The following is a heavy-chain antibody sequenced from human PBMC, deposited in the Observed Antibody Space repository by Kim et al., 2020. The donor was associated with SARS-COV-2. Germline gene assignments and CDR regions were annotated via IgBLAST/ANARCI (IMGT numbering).Heavy chain of an antibody. Sequence: SETLSLTCAVYGGSFSGYYWSWIRQPPGKGLEWIGEINHSGSTNYNPSLKSRVTISVDTSKNQFSLKLSSVTAADTAVYYCARVPNYYDSSGYYYPKSGYFDYWGQGTLVTVSS. D-gene: IGHD3-22*01. V-gene: IGHV4-34*01. J-gene: IGHJ4*02. CDR3: ARVPNYYDSSGYYYPKSGYFDY. CDR2: INHSGST. CDR1: GGSFSGYY.